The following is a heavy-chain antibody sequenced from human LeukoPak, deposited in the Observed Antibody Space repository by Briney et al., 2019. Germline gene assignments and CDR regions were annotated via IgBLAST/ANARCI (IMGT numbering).Heavy chain of an antibody. Sequence: PGGSLRLSCAASGFTLSRYSMNWVRQAPGKGLEWVSYISSSSSTKYYADSVKGRFTISRDNAKKSLYLQMNSLRAEDTAVYYCGRGGSYYNEAFDIWGQGTMVIVSS. CDR2: ISSSSSTK. D-gene: IGHD1-26*01. J-gene: IGHJ3*02. CDR3: GRGGSYYNEAFDI. CDR1: GFTLSRYS. V-gene: IGHV3-48*01.